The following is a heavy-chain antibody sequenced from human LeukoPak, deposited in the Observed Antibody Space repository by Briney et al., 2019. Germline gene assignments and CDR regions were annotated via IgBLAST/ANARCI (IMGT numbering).Heavy chain of an antibody. D-gene: IGHD3-10*02. V-gene: IGHV4-59*01. CDR2: IYYSGNT. J-gene: IGHJ4*02. CDR3: ARSTGSTMFIDY. Sequence: SETLSLTCTVSGGSISPYYWSWIRQPPGRGLEWLGYIYYSGNTEYKPSLKSRVAMSVDTSKNQFSLRLSSVTAADTAVYYCARSTGSTMFIDYWGQGTLVTVSS. CDR1: GGSISPYY.